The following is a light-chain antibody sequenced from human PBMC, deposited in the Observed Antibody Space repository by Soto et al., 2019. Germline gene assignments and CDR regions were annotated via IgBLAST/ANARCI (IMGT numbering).Light chain of an antibody. Sequence: QSALTRPASVSGSPGQSITISCTGTSSDVGGYNYVSWYQHHPGKAPKLMIYDVSNRPSGVSNRFSGSKSGNTASLTISGLQPEDEADYYCSSYTTNNTSQIVSRTGTKLTV. V-gene: IGLV2-14*03. CDR3: SSYTTNNTSQIV. J-gene: IGLJ1*01. CDR1: SSDVGGYNY. CDR2: DVS.